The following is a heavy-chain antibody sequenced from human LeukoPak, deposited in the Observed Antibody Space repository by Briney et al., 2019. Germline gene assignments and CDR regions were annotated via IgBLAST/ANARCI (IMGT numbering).Heavy chain of an antibody. Sequence: PSQTLSLTCTVFGGSISSGAYYWSWIRQHPGKGLEWIGYIYYSGSTYYNPSLKSRVTISLDTSKNQFSLKLSSVTAADTAVYYCARATTVTTPADYWGQGTLVTVSS. V-gene: IGHV4-31*03. CDR1: GGSISSGAYY. CDR2: IYYSGST. D-gene: IGHD4-17*01. J-gene: IGHJ4*02. CDR3: ARATTVTTPADY.